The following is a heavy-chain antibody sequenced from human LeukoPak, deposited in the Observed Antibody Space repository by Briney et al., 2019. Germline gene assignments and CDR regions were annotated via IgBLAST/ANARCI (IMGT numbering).Heavy chain of an antibody. V-gene: IGHV3-23*01. CDR1: GFTFSSYG. CDR3: ARELDLSGNGYNWFDP. D-gene: IGHD4-23*01. CDR2: ISGSGGST. J-gene: IGHJ5*02. Sequence: PGGTLRLSCAASGFTFSSYGMSWVRQAPGKGLEWVSAISGSGGSTYYADSVKGRFTISRDNAKSSLYLQMNSLRAEDTAVYYCARELDLSGNGYNWFDPWGQGTLVTVSS.